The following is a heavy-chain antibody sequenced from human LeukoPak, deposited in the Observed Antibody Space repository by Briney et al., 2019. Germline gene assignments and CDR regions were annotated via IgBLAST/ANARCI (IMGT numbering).Heavy chain of an antibody. V-gene: IGHV4-4*07. CDR2: LSTSGTT. Sequence: SETLSLTCTVSGGSISSYYWSWIRQTAGKGLEWVGRLSTSGTTNYNPSLKSRVTMSVDTSKNQFSLNLTSVTAADTAVYYCARARGQSGVDYWGQGTLVTVSS. CDR3: ARARGQSGVDY. D-gene: IGHD3-10*01. CDR1: GGSISSYY. J-gene: IGHJ4*02.